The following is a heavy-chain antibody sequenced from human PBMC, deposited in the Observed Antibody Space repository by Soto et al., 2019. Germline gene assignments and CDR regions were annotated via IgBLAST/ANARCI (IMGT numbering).Heavy chain of an antibody. CDR3: ARPRGLGLRCSFCYLDY. D-gene: IGHD2-21*01. CDR2: ISAYNGNT. Sequence: GASVKVSCKASGYTFTSYGISWVRQAPGQGLEWMGWISAYNGNTNYAQKLQGRVTMTTDTSTSTAYMELRSLRSDDTAVYYCARPRGLGLRCSFCYLDYWGQGTLVTVSS. V-gene: IGHV1-18*01. J-gene: IGHJ4*02. CDR1: GYTFTSYG.